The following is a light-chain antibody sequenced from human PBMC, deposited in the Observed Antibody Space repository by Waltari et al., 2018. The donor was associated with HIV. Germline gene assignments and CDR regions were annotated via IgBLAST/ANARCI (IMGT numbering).Light chain of an antibody. Sequence: QSALAQPASASGSPGQPFTIPCAGAVADSGPGIYVSWYQPHPGRAPRLIIYMLSRRPSGVSDRFSGSSSGMSATLTISGLQSDDEAHYYCSSYSTITSLYVFGTGTRVTVL. CDR3: SSYSTITSLYV. CDR2: MLS. V-gene: IGLV2-14*01. CDR1: VADSGPGIY. J-gene: IGLJ1*01.